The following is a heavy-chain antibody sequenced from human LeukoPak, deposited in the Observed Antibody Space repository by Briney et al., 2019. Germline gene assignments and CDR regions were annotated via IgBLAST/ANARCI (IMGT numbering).Heavy chain of an antibody. J-gene: IGHJ4*02. CDR3: ARAHSSSSGDFGY. CDR1: GYTFTSYG. D-gene: IGHD6-6*01. CDR2: ISAYNGNT. Sequence: GASVKVSCKASGYTFTSYGISWVRQAPGQGLECVGWISAYNGNTNYAQKLQGRVTMTTDTFTSTAYMELRSLRSYDTGVYYCARAHSSSSGDFGYWGPGTLVTASS. V-gene: IGHV1-18*01.